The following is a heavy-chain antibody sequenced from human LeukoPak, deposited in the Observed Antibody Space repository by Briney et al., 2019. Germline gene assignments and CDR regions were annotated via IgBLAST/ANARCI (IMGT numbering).Heavy chain of an antibody. CDR2: IKPYNGNA. D-gene: IGHD4-17*01. CDR3: ARKDYGDSFDY. V-gene: IGHV1-18*01. Sequence: GASVKVSCKASVYTFTNYGISWVRQAPGRGLEWMGWIKPYNGNANYAQKLQGRVTMTTDTSTSTAYMELRSLRSDDTAVYYCARKDYGDSFDYWGQGTLVTVSS. J-gene: IGHJ4*02. CDR1: VYTFTNYG.